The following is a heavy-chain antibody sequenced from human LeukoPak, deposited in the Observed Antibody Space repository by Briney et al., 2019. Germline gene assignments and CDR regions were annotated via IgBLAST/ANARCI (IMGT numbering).Heavy chain of an antibody. V-gene: IGHV3-15*05. CDR1: GITFTNAW. CDR2: IKNKVDGGTA. Sequence: GGSLRLSCAASGITFTNAWVSWVRQAPGKGLEWVGRIKNKVDGGTADYAAPVKGRFTISRDDSESTLYLQMNSLRIEDTAIYYCTTDPGDYEIFWGQGTLVSVSS. CDR3: TTDPGDYEIF. J-gene: IGHJ4*02. D-gene: IGHD4-17*01.